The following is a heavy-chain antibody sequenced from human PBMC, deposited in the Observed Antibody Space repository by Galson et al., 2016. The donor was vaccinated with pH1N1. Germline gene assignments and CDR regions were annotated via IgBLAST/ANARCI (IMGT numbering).Heavy chain of an antibody. CDR1: GFTFSSHW. Sequence: SLRLSCAASGFTFSSHWMTWVRQAPGKGLEWVANIDRTGMEKYYGDSVKGRFTISRDNSKNSLYLQMNSLRAEDTAVYYCEGGRAADYWGQGTLVTVSS. V-gene: IGHV3-7*01. J-gene: IGHJ4*02. CDR3: EGGRAADY. CDR2: IDRTGMEK. D-gene: IGHD3-16*01.